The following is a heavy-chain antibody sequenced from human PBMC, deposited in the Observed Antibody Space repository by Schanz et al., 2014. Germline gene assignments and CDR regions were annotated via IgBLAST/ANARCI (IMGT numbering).Heavy chain of an antibody. Sequence: QVQLVQSGAEVKKPGSSMKVSCKASGGTFNSYTINWVRQAPGQGPEWMGRIVPIAGITNYAQRFQGRVTITADKSSDTAYMELNSLTSEDTAVYYCARGPSQGYSYGHNIGAYYYGMDVWGQGTTVTVSS. V-gene: IGHV1-69*02. CDR2: IVPIAGIT. J-gene: IGHJ6*02. CDR3: ARGPSQGYSYGHNIGAYYYGMDV. CDR1: GGTFNSYT. D-gene: IGHD5-18*01.